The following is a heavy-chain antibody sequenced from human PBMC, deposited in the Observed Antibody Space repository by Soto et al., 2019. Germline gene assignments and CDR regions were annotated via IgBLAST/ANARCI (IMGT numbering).Heavy chain of an antibody. D-gene: IGHD3-22*01. J-gene: IGHJ4*02. CDR1: GLTFSSYS. Sequence: GGSLKLSCAASGLTFSSYSMNCVRQATGKVLEWVSSISSSSSYIYYADSVKGRFTISRDNAKNSLYLQMNSLRAEDTAVYYCARAPYYYDSSGYWAYWGQGT. CDR3: ARAPYYYDSSGYWAY. CDR2: ISSSSSYI. V-gene: IGHV3-21*01.